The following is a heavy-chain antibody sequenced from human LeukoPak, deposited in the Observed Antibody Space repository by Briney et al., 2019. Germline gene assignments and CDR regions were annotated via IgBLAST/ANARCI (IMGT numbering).Heavy chain of an antibody. CDR3: ARGTHYYDSSGYSRVGPGAFDI. J-gene: IGHJ3*02. CDR1: GGTFSSYA. CDR2: IIPIFGTA. Sequence: SVKVSCKASGGTFSSYAISWVRQAPGQGLEWMGGIIPIFGTANYAQKFQGRVTITADESTSTAYMELSSLRSEDTAVYYCARGTHYYDSSGYSRVGPGAFDIWGQGTMVTVSS. V-gene: IGHV1-69*13. D-gene: IGHD3-22*01.